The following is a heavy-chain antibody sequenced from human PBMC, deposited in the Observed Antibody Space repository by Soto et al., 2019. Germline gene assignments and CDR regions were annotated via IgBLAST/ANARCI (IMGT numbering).Heavy chain of an antibody. V-gene: IGHV3-21*01. CDR3: ARDSSRYRHGMDV. CDR1: GFTFSSYS. CDR2: ISSSSSYI. J-gene: IGHJ6*02. Sequence: PGGSLRLSCAASGFTFSSYSMNWVRQAPGKGLEWVSSISSSSSYIYYADSVKGRFTISRDNAKNSLYLQMNSLRAEDTAVYHCARDSSRYRHGMDVWGQGTTVTVSS. D-gene: IGHD6-13*01.